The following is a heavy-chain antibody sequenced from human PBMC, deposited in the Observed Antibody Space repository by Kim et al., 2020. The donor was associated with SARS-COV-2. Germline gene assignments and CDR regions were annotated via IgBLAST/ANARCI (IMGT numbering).Heavy chain of an antibody. D-gene: IGHD2-15*01. Sequence: SETLSLTCTVSGGSISSGGYYWSWIRQHPGKGLEWIGYIYYSGSTYYNPSLKSRVTISVDTSKNQFSLKLSSVTAADTAVYYCARGTYCSGGSCYWFYYYYYGMDVWGQGTTVPVSS. CDR1: GGSISSGGYY. J-gene: IGHJ6*02. V-gene: IGHV4-31*03. CDR2: IYYSGST. CDR3: ARGTYCSGGSCYWFYYYYYGMDV.